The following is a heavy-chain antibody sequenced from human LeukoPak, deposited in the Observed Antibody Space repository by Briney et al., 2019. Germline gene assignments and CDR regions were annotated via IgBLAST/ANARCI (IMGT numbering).Heavy chain of an antibody. J-gene: IGHJ4*02. CDR1: GFTFSSYG. CDR2: IRYDGGNQ. Sequence: GGSLRLSCAASGFTFSSYGMHWVRQTPGKGLECVAFIRYDGGNQYYTDSVKGRFTISRDNSKNTIYLQMNSLRAEDTAVYYCAKDLRSRIAAAGAPDYWGPGTLVTVSS. CDR3: AKDLRSRIAAAGAPDY. D-gene: IGHD6-13*01. V-gene: IGHV3-30*02.